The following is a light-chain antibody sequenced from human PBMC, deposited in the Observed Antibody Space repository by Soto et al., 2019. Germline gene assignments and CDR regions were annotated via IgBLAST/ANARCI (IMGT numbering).Light chain of an antibody. J-gene: IGKJ3*01. CDR3: QQYGTSPFT. CDR2: GAS. V-gene: IGKV3-20*01. Sequence: EIVLTQSPATLSLSPGERATLSCRASQSVAYTYLAWFQQKPGQAPRLLIYGASNRATGIPYRFSGSGSGTYFTLTISSREPEDFAVYYCQQYGTSPFTFGPGTKVDIK. CDR1: QSVAYTY.